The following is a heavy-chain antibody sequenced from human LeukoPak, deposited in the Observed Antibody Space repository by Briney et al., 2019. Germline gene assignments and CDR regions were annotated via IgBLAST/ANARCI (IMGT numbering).Heavy chain of an antibody. V-gene: IGHV3-30-3*01. CDR3: AKVPLWIGDHLQPPYF. J-gene: IGHJ4*02. Sequence: GGSLRLSCAASGFTFSTFTMHWVRQAPGKGLEWVAVISYDGSNEYYADSVKGRFTISRDNSETTIYLQMNSLRSEDTAVYYCAKVPLWIGDHLQPPYFWGQGTLVTVSS. CDR1: GFTFSTFT. D-gene: IGHD3-3*01. CDR2: ISYDGSNE.